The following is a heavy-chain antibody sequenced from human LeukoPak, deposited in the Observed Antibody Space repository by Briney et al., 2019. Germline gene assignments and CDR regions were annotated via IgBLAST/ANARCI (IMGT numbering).Heavy chain of an antibody. V-gene: IGHV3-21*01. Sequence: GGSLRLSCAASGFTFSSYSMNWVRQAPGKGLEWVSSISSSSSYIYYADSVKGRFTISRDNAKNSLYLQMSSLRAEDTAVYYCARGAAAGPKIFDYWGQGTLVTVSP. D-gene: IGHD6-13*01. J-gene: IGHJ4*02. CDR1: GFTFSSYS. CDR3: ARGAAAGPKIFDY. CDR2: ISSSSSYI.